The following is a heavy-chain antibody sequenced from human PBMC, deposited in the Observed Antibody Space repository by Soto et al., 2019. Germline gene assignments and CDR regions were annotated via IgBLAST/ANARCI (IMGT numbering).Heavy chain of an antibody. CDR2: LVPVFGTA. CDR1: GGTFSSLA. Sequence: QVQLVQSGAEVKKPGSSVKVSCKASGGTFSSLAISWVRQAPGQGLEWMGGLVPVFGTANYAQKFQDRVTITADKSTSTSYMGLSSLRSEGTAVYYGARRPGVFDNWGQGTLVTVSS. J-gene: IGHJ4*02. CDR3: ARRPGVFDN. D-gene: IGHD3-10*01. V-gene: IGHV1-69*06.